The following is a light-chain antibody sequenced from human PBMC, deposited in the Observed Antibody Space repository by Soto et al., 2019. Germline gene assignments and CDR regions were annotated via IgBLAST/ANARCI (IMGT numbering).Light chain of an antibody. CDR3: AAWDDSLSAWV. V-gene: IGLV1-47*01. CDR2: KNN. J-gene: IGLJ3*02. Sequence: QSVLTQPPSASGTPGQRVTISCSGGSYNIGKNLVYWYQQRPGTAPQLLIFKNNVRPSGVPDRFSGSNSGSSASLAISGLQSDDEADYFCAAWDDSLSAWVFGGGTKLTVL. CDR1: SYNIGKNL.